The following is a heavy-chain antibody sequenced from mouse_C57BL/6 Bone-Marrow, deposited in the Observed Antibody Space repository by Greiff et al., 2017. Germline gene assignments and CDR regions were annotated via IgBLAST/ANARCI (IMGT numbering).Heavy chain of an antibody. J-gene: IGHJ4*01. CDR3: ARHGIYYYDSGHAMDY. Sequence: VQRVESGAELVKPGASVKLSCKASGYTFTEYSIHWVKQRSGQGLEWIGWFYPGSGSIKYNEKFKDKATLTADKSSSTVYMELSRLTSEDSAVYFCARHGIYYYDSGHAMDYWGQGTSVTVSS. D-gene: IGHD1-1*01. CDR2: FYPGSGSI. CDR1: GYTFTEYS. V-gene: IGHV1-62-2*01.